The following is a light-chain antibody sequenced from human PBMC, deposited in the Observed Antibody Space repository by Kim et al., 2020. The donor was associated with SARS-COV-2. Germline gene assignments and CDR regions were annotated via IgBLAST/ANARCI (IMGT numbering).Light chain of an antibody. Sequence: DIQMTQSPSSLSASVGDRVSITCRASQSINRFLNWYQQEAGKAPKLLIYAAASLQSGVPSRFSGSGSETDFTLTISSLQTEDFATFDCQQTYSAPYTFGQGTKREI. V-gene: IGKV1-39*01. J-gene: IGKJ2*01. CDR2: AAA. CDR1: QSINRF. CDR3: QQTYSAPYT.